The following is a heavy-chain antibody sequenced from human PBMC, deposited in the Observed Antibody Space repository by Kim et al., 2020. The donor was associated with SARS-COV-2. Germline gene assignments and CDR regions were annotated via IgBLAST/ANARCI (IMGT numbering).Heavy chain of an antibody. Sequence: SETLSLTCTVSGGSISSYYWSWIRQPPGKGLEWIGYIYYSGSTNYNPSLKSRVTISVDTSKNQFSLKLSSVTAADTAVYYCARMRGYFDFDYWGQGTLVTVSS. CDR1: GGSISSYY. CDR2: IYYSGST. CDR3: ARMRGYFDFDY. D-gene: IGHD3-3*01. J-gene: IGHJ4*02. V-gene: IGHV4-59*13.